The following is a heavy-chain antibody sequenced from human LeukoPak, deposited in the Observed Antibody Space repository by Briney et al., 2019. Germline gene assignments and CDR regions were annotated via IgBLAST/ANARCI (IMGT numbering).Heavy chain of an antibody. J-gene: IGHJ4*02. CDR1: GGSISSSSYY. Sequence: KPSETLSLTCTVSGGSISSSSYYWGWIRQSPGKGLEWIGSIYYSGNTYFNPSLQSRVTMSVDTSKNHFSLKLSSVTAADTAVYYCARLKSYDFWSGYYSPGSAHFDYWGQGTLVTVSS. V-gene: IGHV4-39*02. CDR3: ARLKSYDFWSGYYSPGSAHFDY. CDR2: IYYSGNT. D-gene: IGHD3-3*01.